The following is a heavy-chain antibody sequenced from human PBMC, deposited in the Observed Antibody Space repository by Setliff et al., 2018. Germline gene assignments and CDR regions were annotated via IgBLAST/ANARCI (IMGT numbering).Heavy chain of an antibody. D-gene: IGHD5-12*01. CDR2: XXXXXXX. CDR1: GYSISSGYY. CDR3: ARGGYNGYAVFDD. Sequence: SETLSLTCAVSGYSISSGYYWGWIRQPPGXXXXXXXXXXXXXXXXXXXXXKSRXXXSVDTSKNQFSLKLSSVTAADTAVYYCARGGYNGYAVFDDWGQGALVTVS. V-gene: IGHV4-38-2*01. J-gene: IGHJ4*02.